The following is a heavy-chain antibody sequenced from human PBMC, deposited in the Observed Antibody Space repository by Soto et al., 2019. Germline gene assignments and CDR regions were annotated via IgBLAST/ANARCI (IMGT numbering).Heavy chain of an antibody. CDR1: GFSVSGNY. V-gene: IGHV3-53*01. CDR3: ARDCSSTSCYTPHYGMDV. D-gene: IGHD2-2*02. CDR2: IYSDGST. J-gene: IGHJ6*02. Sequence: PGGSLRLSCAASGFSVSGNYMSWVRQAPGKGLEWVSVIYSDGSTYYADSVKGRFTISRDNSKNMMYLQMNSLRAEDTAVYYCARDCSSTSCYTPHYGMDVWGQGTTVTVS.